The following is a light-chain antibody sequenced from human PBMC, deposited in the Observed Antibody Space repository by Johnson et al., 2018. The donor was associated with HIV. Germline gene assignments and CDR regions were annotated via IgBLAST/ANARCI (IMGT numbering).Light chain of an antibody. CDR1: SSNIGNNY. CDR2: DND. Sequence: QSVLTQPPSVSAAPGQTVTISCSGSSSNIGNNYVSWYQQVPGTAPKLLIYDNDKRPSGIPDRFSASKSGPSATLGITGLQTGDEADYYCGTWDSSLSAYVFGTGTKVTVL. V-gene: IGLV1-51*01. J-gene: IGLJ1*01. CDR3: GTWDSSLSAYV.